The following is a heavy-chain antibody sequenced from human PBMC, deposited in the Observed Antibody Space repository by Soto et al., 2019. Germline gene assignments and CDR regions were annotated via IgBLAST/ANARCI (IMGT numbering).Heavy chain of an antibody. CDR1: GGSFSGYY. Sequence: PSETLSLTCAVYGGSFSGYYWSWIRQPPGKGLEWIGEINHSGSTNYNPSLKSRVTISVDTSKNQFSLKVSSVAAADTAVYYCARGVGIDVAAQGMDVGGQGTTVTVSS. CDR3: ARGVGIDVAAQGMDV. CDR2: INHSGST. D-gene: IGHD6-6*01. J-gene: IGHJ6*02. V-gene: IGHV4-34*01.